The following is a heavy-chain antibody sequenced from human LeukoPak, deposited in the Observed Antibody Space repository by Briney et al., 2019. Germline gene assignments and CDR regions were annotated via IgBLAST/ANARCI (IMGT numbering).Heavy chain of an antibody. Sequence: SVKVSCKASGGTFSSFTISWVRQAPGQGLEWMGRIIPILGIANYAQKFQGRVTITADKSTSTAYMELSSLRSEDTAVYYCARGRKGVTAMVAFYYYYYMDVWGKGTTVTVSS. CDR3: ARGRKGVTAMVAFYYYYYMDV. D-gene: IGHD5-18*01. J-gene: IGHJ6*03. V-gene: IGHV1-69*02. CDR2: IIPILGIA. CDR1: GGTFSSFT.